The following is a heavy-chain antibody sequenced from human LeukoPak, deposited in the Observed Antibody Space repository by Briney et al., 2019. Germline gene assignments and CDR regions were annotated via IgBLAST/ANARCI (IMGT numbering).Heavy chain of an antibody. J-gene: IGHJ4*02. CDR3: ARALGGNAIGRAFDY. V-gene: IGHV1-24*01. Sequence: ASVKVSCKVSGYTLTELSMHWVRQAPGEGLEWMGGFDPEDGETIYAQKFQGRVTMTEDTSTDTAYMELSSLRSDDTAVYYCARALGGNAIGRAFDYWGQGTLVTVSS. CDR1: GYTLTELS. CDR2: FDPEDGET. D-gene: IGHD4-23*01.